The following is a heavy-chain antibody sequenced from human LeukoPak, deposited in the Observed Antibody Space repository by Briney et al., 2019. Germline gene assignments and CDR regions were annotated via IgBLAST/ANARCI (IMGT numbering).Heavy chain of an antibody. CDR1: GFTFSSYA. J-gene: IGHJ4*02. CDR2: ISGSGGST. D-gene: IGHD3-9*01. V-gene: IGHV3-23*01. CDR3: AKASLRYFDWLFDY. Sequence: GGSLRLSCAASGFTFSSYAMSWVRQAPGKGLEWVSAISGSGGSTYYADSVKRRFTISRDNSKNTLYLQMNSLRAEDTAVYYCAKASLRYFDWLFDYWGQGTLVSVSS.